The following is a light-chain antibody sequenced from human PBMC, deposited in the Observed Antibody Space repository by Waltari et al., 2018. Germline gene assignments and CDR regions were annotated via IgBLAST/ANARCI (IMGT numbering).Light chain of an antibody. Sequence: QSALTQPRSVSGSPAQSVTISCAGTGRDVCDFNSVSWYQQHPGQAPKLVIFDVTKRTSGVPDRFSGAKSGTSASLTVSGLQAEDEADYYCCSYAGIWVFGGGTKLTVL. CDR3: CSYAGIWV. CDR2: DVT. V-gene: IGLV2-11*01. CDR1: GRDVCDFNS. J-gene: IGLJ3*02.